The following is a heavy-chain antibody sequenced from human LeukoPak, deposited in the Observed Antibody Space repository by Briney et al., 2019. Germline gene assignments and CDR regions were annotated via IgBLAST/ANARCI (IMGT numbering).Heavy chain of an antibody. J-gene: IGHJ4*02. CDR3: ARDPYYYDSSGYYGEGFDY. CDR2: ISNDGSIT. V-gene: IGHV3-74*01. D-gene: IGHD3-22*01. CDR1: GFTFSNYW. Sequence: PGGSLRLSCAASGFTFSNYWMHWVRPAPGKGLVWVSRISNDGSITHYADSVKGRFTISRDNAKNTLYLQMDSLRAEDTAVYYCARDPYYYDSSGYYGEGFDYWGQGTLVTVSS.